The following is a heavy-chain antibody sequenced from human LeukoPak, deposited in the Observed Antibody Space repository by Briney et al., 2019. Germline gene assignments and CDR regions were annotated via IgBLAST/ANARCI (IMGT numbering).Heavy chain of an antibody. CDR1: GGSFSGYY. V-gene: IGHV4-34*01. CDR2: ISHSGST. D-gene: IGHD3-9*01. CDR3: ARGVRKLRYFDWFGC. Sequence: SETLSLTCAVYGGSFSGYYWSWIRQPPGKGLEWIGEISHSGSTNYNPSLKSRVTISVDTSKNQFSLKLSSVTAADTAVYYCARGVRKLRYFDWFGCWGQGTLVTVSS. J-gene: IGHJ4*02.